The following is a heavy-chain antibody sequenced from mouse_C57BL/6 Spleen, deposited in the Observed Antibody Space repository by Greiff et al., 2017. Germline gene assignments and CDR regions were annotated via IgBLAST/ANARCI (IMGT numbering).Heavy chain of an antibody. Sequence: VQLQQPGAELVRPGSSVKLSCKASGYTFTSYWMDWVKQRPGQGLEWIGNIYPSDSETQYNQKFKDKATLTVDKPSSTAYMQLSSLTSEDSAFXYCARKGDYYSNDPFAYWGQGTLVTVSA. CDR2: IYPSDSET. CDR3: ARKGDYYSNDPFAY. CDR1: GYTFTSYW. J-gene: IGHJ3*01. D-gene: IGHD2-5*01. V-gene: IGHV1-61*01.